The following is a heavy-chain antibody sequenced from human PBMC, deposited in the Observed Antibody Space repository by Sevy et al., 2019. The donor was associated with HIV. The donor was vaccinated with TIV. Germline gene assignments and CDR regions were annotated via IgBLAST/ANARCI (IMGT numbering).Heavy chain of an antibody. CDR2: IYYSGST. D-gene: IGHD2-8*02. CDR1: GDSMTSNNYY. J-gene: IGHJ4*02. Sequence: SETLSLVCTVSGDSMTSNNYYWGWISQPPGKGLEWIGSIYYSGSTHYNPSLKSRVTISADTSNNQFSLNLRSVTVADTALYYCARRRVLVPEIDSWGQGTLVTVSS. V-gene: IGHV4-39*01. CDR3: ARRRVLVPEIDS.